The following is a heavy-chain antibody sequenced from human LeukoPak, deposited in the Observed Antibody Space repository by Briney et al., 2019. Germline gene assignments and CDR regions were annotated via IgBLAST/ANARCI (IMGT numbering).Heavy chain of an antibody. V-gene: IGHV3-15*01. J-gene: IGHJ4*02. CDR3: TTQFSSGWPAKYFDY. Sequence: GGSLTLSCAASEFTFSNAWMSWVRQAPGKGLEWVGRIKTKTDGGTTDYAAPVKGRFTISGDDSKNTLYLQMNSLKTEDTALYYCTTQFSSGWPAKYFDYWGQGTLVTVSS. CDR2: IKTKTDGGTT. D-gene: IGHD6-19*01. CDR1: EFTFSNAW.